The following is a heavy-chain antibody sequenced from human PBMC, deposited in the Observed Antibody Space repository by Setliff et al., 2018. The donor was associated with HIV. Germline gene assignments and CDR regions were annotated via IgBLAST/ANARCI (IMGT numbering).Heavy chain of an antibody. Sequence: GGSLRLSCAASGFTVSSNYMNWVRQAPGKGLEWVSIIYSGGTTYYADSVKGRFTISRDNSKNTLYLQMNSLKTEDTAVYYCTRPGYYYDSSGSGPAMDVWGKGTTVTVSS. J-gene: IGHJ6*03. CDR2: IYSGGTT. CDR1: GFTVSSNY. CDR3: TRPGYYYDSSGSGPAMDV. V-gene: IGHV3-53*01. D-gene: IGHD3-22*01.